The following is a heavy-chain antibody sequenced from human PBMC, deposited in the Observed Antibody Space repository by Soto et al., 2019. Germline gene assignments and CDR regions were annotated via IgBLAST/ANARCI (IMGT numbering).Heavy chain of an antibody. CDR3: ARGSGAYSHYYFDY. D-gene: IGHD5-18*01. CDR1: GFTFSNYP. V-gene: IGHV3-30-3*01. Sequence: QVQLVESGGGVVQPGRSLRLSCAASGFTFSNYPMHWVRQAPGKGLEWMAVISSDGGNKYYADSVKGRFTISRDSSKNTLYRPMNSLRPDDSAIFDCARGSGAYSHYYFDYWGQRTLVTVSS. CDR2: ISSDGGNK. J-gene: IGHJ4*02.